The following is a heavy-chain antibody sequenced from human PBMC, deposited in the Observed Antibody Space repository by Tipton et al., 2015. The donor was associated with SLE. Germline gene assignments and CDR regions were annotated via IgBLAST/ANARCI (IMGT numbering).Heavy chain of an antibody. Sequence: TLSLTCTVSGGSISSYYWSWIRQPPGKGLEWIGEINHGGSTNYNPSLKSRVTISVDTSKNQFSLKLSSVTAADTAVYYCARDPAARRGMDVWGQGTTVTVSS. CDR2: INHGGST. V-gene: IGHV4-34*01. CDR1: GGSISSYY. J-gene: IGHJ6*02. D-gene: IGHD6-6*01. CDR3: ARDPAARRGMDV.